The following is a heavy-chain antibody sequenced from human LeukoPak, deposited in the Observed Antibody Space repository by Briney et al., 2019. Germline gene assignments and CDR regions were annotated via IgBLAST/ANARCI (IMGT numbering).Heavy chain of an antibody. CDR2: INFSGGST. V-gene: IGHV1-46*01. D-gene: IGHD5-18*01. CDR1: GYTFTSYY. J-gene: IGHJ4*02. CDR3: ARMVQLWPHYFDY. Sequence: GASVKVSCKAPGYTFTSYYIHWVRQAPGQGLEWMGIINFSGGSTSYAQKFQGRVTMTTDTSTSTAYMELRSLRSDDTAVYYCARMVQLWPHYFDYWGQGTLVTVSS.